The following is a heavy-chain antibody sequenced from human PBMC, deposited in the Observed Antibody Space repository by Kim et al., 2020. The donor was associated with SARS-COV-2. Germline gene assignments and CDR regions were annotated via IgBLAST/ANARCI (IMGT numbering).Heavy chain of an antibody. J-gene: IGHJ4*02. CDR2: ISSSSSYI. CDR3: ARDRAIITMMN. D-gene: IGHD3-22*01. V-gene: IGHV3-21*01. Sequence: GGSLRLSCAASGFTFSSYSMNWVRQAPGKGLEWVSSISSSSSYIYYADSVKGRFTISRDNAKNSLYLQMNSLRAEDTAVYYCARDRAIITMMNWGQGTLVTVSS. CDR1: GFTFSSYS.